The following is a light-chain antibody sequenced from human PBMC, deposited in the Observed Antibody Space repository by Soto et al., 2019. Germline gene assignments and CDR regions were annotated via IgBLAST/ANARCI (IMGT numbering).Light chain of an antibody. J-gene: IGLJ2*01. CDR1: SSNIGSNT. CDR2: SNN. CDR3: AAWDDSLNGVWV. V-gene: IGLV1-44*01. Sequence: QSVLTQPPSASGTPGQRVTISCSGSSSNIGSNTVNWYQQLPGTAPQLLIYSNNQRPSGVPDRFSGSKSGTSASLAISGLQSEDEADFYCAAWDDSLNGVWVFGGGTKLTVL.